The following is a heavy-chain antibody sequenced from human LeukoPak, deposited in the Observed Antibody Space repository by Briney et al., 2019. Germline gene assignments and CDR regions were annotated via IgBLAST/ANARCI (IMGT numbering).Heavy chain of an antibody. CDR1: GGSISSYY. J-gene: IGHJ4*02. V-gene: IGHV4-59*01. D-gene: IGHD4-17*01. CDR2: IYYSGST. Sequence: PSETLSLTCTASGGSISSYYWSWIRQPPGKGLEWIGYIYYSGSTNYNPSLKSRVTISVDTSKNQFSLRLSSVTAVDTAVYYCARGSTVRSFDYWGQGTLVTVSS. CDR3: ARGSTVRSFDY.